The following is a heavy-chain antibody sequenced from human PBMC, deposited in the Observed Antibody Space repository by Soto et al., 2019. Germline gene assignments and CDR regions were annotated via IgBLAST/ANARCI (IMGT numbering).Heavy chain of an antibody. CDR1: GFTVSSNY. CDR3: ARQLGYSSGWYENYFDY. Sequence: EVQLVESGGGLVQPGGSLRLSCAASGFTVSSNYMSWVRQAPGKGLEWVSVIYSGGSTYYADSVKGRFTISRDNSKNTLYLQMNSLRAEDTAVYYCARQLGYSSGWYENYFDYWGHGTLVTVSS. CDR2: IYSGGST. V-gene: IGHV3-66*04. J-gene: IGHJ4*01. D-gene: IGHD6-19*01.